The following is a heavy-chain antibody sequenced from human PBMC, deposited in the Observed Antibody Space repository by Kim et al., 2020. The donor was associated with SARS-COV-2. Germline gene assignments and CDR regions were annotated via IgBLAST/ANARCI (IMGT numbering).Heavy chain of an antibody. D-gene: IGHD3-10*01. CDR2: ISWNSGSI. J-gene: IGHJ4*02. Sequence: GGSLRLSCAASGFTFDDYAMHWVRQAPGKGLEWVSGISWNSGSIGYADSVKGRFTISRDNAKNSLYLQMNSLRAEDTALYYCAKTGGPWFGELLSRYYFDYWGQGTLVTVSS. CDR3: AKTGGPWFGELLSRYYFDY. CDR1: GFTFDDYA. V-gene: IGHV3-9*01.